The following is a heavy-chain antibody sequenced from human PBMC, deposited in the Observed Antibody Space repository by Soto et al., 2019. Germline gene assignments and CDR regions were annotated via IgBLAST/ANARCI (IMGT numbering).Heavy chain of an antibody. CDR2: ISGSGRNT. J-gene: IGHJ4*02. CDR1: GFTFSSNG. CDR3: AKNGLSNSPSAIDS. D-gene: IGHD2-8*01. Sequence: GGSLRLSCATSGFTFSSNGMSWVRQAPGKGLDWVSGISGSGRNTYYADSVKGRFTISRDNSKNTLFLQMNSLRAEDTAVYYCAKNGLSNSPSAIDSWGQGTLVTVSS. V-gene: IGHV3-23*01.